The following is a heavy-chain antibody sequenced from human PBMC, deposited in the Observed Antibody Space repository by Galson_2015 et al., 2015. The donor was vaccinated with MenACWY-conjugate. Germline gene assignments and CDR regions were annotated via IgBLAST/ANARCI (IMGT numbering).Heavy chain of an antibody. Sequence: SLRISCEASGFSYSAYRRSWVRQAPGKGPQRVANIKQDGSEKHYVESVKGRFTISRDNAKNSLYLQLDRLRAEDTAVYYCASVTYDSFWSGFPPYSSYYYMDVWGRGTTVTVSS. J-gene: IGHJ6*03. D-gene: IGHD3-3*01. CDR2: IKQDGSEK. CDR3: ASVTYDSFWSGFPPYSSYYYMDV. V-gene: IGHV3-7*01. CDR1: GFSYSAYR.